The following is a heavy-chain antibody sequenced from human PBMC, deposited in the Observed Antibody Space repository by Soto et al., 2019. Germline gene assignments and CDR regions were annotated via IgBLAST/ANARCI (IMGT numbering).Heavy chain of an antibody. Sequence: GGSLRLSCAASGFTFSDFYMSWIRQAPGKGLEWVSYISSSGSTKYYADSVKGRFTISRDNAKNSLSLQMNSLRAEDSAVYHCATTSSGWFVASWGQGTLVTVSS. CDR3: ATTSSGWFVAS. V-gene: IGHV3-11*01. J-gene: IGHJ4*02. D-gene: IGHD6-19*01. CDR2: ISSSGSTK. CDR1: GFTFSDFY.